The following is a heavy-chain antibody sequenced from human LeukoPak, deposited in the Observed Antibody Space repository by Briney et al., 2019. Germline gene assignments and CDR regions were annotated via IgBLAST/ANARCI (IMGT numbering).Heavy chain of an antibody. CDR1: GFTLSNYE. CDR2: SSSSGDRI. V-gene: IGHV3-48*03. D-gene: IGHD5-12*01. J-gene: IGHJ4*02. CDR3: TRETTDRGGYSLDY. Sequence: PGGSLRLSCAASGFTLSNYEMHWVRQAPGKGLEWIAYSSSSGDRILYADSVKGRFSMSRDNAKRSLYLQMNSLRAEDTAIYYCTRETTDRGGYSLDYWGQGALVTVSS.